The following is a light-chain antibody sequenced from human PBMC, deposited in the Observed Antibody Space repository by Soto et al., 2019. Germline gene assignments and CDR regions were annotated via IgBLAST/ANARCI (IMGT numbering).Light chain of an antibody. CDR2: DVS. J-gene: IGLJ2*01. CDR1: SSDVGGYNY. V-gene: IGLV2-14*01. CDR3: SSYTSSSIYVV. Sequence: QSALTQPASVSGSPGQSITISCTGTSSDVGGYNYVSWYQQHPGKAPKLMIYDVSNRPSGVSNRFSGSKSGNTASLTISGLQAEEEDDYYCSSYTSSSIYVVFGGGTQLTVL.